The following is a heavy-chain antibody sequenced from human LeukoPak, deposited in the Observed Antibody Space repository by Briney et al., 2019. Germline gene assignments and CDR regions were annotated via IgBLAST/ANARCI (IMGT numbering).Heavy chain of an antibody. CDR2: IIPIFGTA. V-gene: IGHV1-69*13. Sequence: SVKVSCKASGYTFTSYYIHWVRQAPGQGLEWMGGIIPIFGTANYAQKFQGRVTITADESTSTAYMELSSLRSEDTAVYYCASSEYYYGSGSYYKGVNWFDPWGQGTLVTVSS. CDR3: ASSEYYYGSGSYYKGVNWFDP. CDR1: GYTFTSYY. D-gene: IGHD3-10*01. J-gene: IGHJ5*02.